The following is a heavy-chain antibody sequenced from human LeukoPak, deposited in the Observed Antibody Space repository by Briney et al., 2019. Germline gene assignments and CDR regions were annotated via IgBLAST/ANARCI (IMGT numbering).Heavy chain of an antibody. D-gene: IGHD2-21*02. Sequence: GGSLRLSCGASGFTFSDYYMSWIRQAPGKGLEWVSYISGGGRPIYYADSVKGRFTSSRDNAKNLVYLQMNNLRAEDTAVYYCARGLYCGGDCYPPYFDYWGQGTLVTVSS. CDR2: ISGGGRPI. CDR1: GFTFSDYY. J-gene: IGHJ4*02. V-gene: IGHV3-11*01. CDR3: ARGLYCGGDCYPPYFDY.